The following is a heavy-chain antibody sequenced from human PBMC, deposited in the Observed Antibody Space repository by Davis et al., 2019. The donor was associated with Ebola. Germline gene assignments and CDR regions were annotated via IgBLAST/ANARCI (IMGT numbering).Heavy chain of an antibody. Sequence: ASVKVSCKASGYTFTGYYMHWVRQAPGQGLEWMGWINPNSGGTNYAQKFQGRVTITADESTSTAYMELSSLRSEDTAVYYCAREGDYGGNEPDFDYWGQGTLVTVSS. D-gene: IGHD4-23*01. CDR2: INPNSGGT. CDR3: AREGDYGGNEPDFDY. J-gene: IGHJ4*02. V-gene: IGHV1-2*02. CDR1: GYTFTGYY.